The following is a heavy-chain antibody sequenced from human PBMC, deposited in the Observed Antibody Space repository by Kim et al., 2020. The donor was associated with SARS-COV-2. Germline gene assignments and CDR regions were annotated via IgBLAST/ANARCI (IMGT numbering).Heavy chain of an antibody. CDR2: ISAYNGNT. D-gene: IGHD3-10*01. Sequence: ASVKVSCKASGYTFTSYGISWVRQAPGQGLEWMGWISAYNGNTNYAQKLQGRVTMTTDTSTSTAYMELRSLRSDDTAVYYCARRKPITMVRESSHLYYYYGMDVWGQGTTVTVSS. CDR1: GYTFTSYG. V-gene: IGHV1-18*01. CDR3: ARRKPITMVRESSHLYYYYGMDV. J-gene: IGHJ6*02.